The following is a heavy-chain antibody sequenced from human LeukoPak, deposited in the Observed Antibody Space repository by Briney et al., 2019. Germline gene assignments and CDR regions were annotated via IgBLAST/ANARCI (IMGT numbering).Heavy chain of an antibody. V-gene: IGHV3-23*01. CDR1: GFTFSSYE. D-gene: IGHD5-12*01. CDR2: ISGSGGST. CDR3: AKGGSGYSGYYMYDY. J-gene: IGHJ4*02. Sequence: GGSLRLSCAASGFTFSSYEMNWVRQAPGKGLEWVSAISGSGGSTNHADSVKGRFTISRDNSKNTLYLQMNSLRADDTAVYYCAKGGSGYSGYYMYDYWGQGSLVTVSS.